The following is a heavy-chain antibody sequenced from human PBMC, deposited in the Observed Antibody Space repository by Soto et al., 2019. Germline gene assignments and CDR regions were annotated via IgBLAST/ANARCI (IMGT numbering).Heavy chain of an antibody. CDR3: ARDRLENYDFWSGDY. Sequence: GGSLRLSCAASGFTFSDYYMSWIRQAPGKGLEWVSYISSSGSTIYYADSVKGRFTISRDNAKNSLYLQMNRLRAEDTVVYYCARDRLENYDFWSGDYWGQGTLVTVSS. D-gene: IGHD3-3*01. CDR1: GFTFSDYY. V-gene: IGHV3-11*01. J-gene: IGHJ4*02. CDR2: ISSSGSTI.